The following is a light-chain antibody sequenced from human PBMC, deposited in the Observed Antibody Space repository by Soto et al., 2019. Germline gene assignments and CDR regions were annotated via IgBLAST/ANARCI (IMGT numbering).Light chain of an antibody. Sequence: QSALTQPASVSGSPGQSITISCTGTSSDVGGYNYVSWYQQHPGKAPKLMIYDVSNRPSGVSNRFSGSKSANTASLTISGLQAEGEADNYCSEYTPSGRLVFGGGTKLTAL. CDR1: SSDVGGYNY. V-gene: IGLV2-14*01. CDR2: DVS. CDR3: SEYTPSGRLV. J-gene: IGLJ2*01.